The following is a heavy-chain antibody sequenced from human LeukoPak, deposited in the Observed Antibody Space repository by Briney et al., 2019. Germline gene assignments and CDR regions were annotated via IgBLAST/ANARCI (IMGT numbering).Heavy chain of an antibody. CDR2: ISSSGSTI. V-gene: IGHV3-11*04. D-gene: IGHD5-24*01. J-gene: IGHJ4*02. CDR3: ARDRRDGYNRFDY. CDR1: GFTFSDYY. Sequence: GGSLRLSCAASGFTFSDYYMSWIRQAPGKGLEWVSYISSSGSTIYYADSVKGRFTISRDNAKNSLFLQMNSLRAEDTAVYYCARDRRDGYNRFDYWSQGTLVTVSS.